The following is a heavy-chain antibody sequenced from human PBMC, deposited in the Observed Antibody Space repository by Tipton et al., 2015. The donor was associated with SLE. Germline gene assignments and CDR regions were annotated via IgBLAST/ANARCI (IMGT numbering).Heavy chain of an antibody. Sequence: SLRLSCAASGFSVSSNHMSWVRQAPGKGLEWVSLLYGAAETYNADSVKGRFTISRDNSKNTLYLHMNSLRANDTAVYYCAGSSWNYGFFDDWGQGTLVTVSS. V-gene: IGHV3-53*01. D-gene: IGHD1-7*01. CDR3: AGSSWNYGFFDD. CDR2: LYGAAET. J-gene: IGHJ4*02. CDR1: GFSVSSNH.